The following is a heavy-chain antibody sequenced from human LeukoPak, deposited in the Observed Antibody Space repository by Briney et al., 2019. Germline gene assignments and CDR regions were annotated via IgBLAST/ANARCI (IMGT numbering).Heavy chain of an antibody. Sequence: PSETLSLTCTVSGGSISSYYWSWIRQPPGKGLEWIGYIYYSGSTNYNPSLKSRVTISVDTSKNQFSLKLSSVTAADTAVYYCARDPADYGDYDAFDIRGQGTMVTVSS. CDR3: ARDPADYGDYDAFDI. V-gene: IGHV4-59*01. J-gene: IGHJ3*02. D-gene: IGHD4-17*01. CDR2: IYYSGST. CDR1: GGSISSYY.